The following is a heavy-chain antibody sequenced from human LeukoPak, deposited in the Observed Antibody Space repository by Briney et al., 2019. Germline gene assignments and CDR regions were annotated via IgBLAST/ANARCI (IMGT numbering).Heavy chain of an antibody. CDR1: GYTFTSYD. J-gene: IGHJ6*02. V-gene: IGHV1-8*02. CDR3: ARWGWGTGGWYYYYYYGMDV. D-gene: IGHD6-19*01. CDR2: MNPNSGNT. Sequence: ASVTVSCKASGYTFTSYDINWVRQATGQGLEWMGWMNPNSGNTGYPQKFQGRVTMTRNTSISTAYMELSSLRSEDTAVYYCARWGWGTGGWYYYYYYGMDVWGQGTTVTVSS.